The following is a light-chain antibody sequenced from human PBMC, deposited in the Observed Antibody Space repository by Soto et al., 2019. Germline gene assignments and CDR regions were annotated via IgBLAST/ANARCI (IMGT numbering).Light chain of an antibody. CDR1: SGHRNYA. J-gene: IGLJ2*01. V-gene: IGLV4-69*01. CDR3: QTWGTGIRV. CDR2: VNIDGSH. Sequence: QSVLTQSPSASASLGASVTLTCTLISGHRNYAIAWHQQQPEKGPRYLMKVNIDGSHNKGDGIPDRFSGSSSGAERYLTISSLQSEDEADYYCQTWGTGIRVFGGGTKLTVL.